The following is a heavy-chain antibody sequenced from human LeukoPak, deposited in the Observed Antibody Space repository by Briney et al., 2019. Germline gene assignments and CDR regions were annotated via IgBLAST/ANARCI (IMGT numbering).Heavy chain of an antibody. CDR3: AKGVYYDSSGPFDY. CDR2: ISGSDGST. D-gene: IGHD3-22*01. CDR1: GFTFSSYA. Sequence: PGGSLRLSCAASGFTFSSYAMSWVRQAPGKGLEWVSAISGSDGSTYYADSVKGRFTISRDNSKNTLYLQMNSLRAEDTAVHYCAKGVYYDSSGPFDYWGQGTLVTVSS. J-gene: IGHJ4*02. V-gene: IGHV3-23*01.